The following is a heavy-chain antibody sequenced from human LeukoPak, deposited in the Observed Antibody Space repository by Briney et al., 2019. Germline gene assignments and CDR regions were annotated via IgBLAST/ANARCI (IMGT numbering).Heavy chain of an antibody. CDR3: ARVLPDYGGNRLWSSAGGSDY. CDR1: GGSFSGYY. V-gene: IGHV4-34*01. J-gene: IGHJ4*02. CDR2: INHSGST. D-gene: IGHD4-23*01. Sequence: SETLSLTCAVYGGSFSGYYWSWIRQPPGKGLEWIGEINHSGSTNYNPSLKSRVTISVDTSKNQFSLKLSSVTAADTAVYYCARVLPDYGGNRLWSSAGGSDYWGQGTLVTVSS.